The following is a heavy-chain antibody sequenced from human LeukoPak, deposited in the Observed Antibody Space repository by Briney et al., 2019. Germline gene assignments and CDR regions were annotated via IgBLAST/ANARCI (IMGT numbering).Heavy chain of an antibody. D-gene: IGHD5-18*01. CDR3: ARSRSGYSYDHAAFEI. CDR1: GGSISTYY. V-gene: IGHV4-59*01. J-gene: IGHJ3*02. CDR2: IDYRGST. Sequence: SETLSRTCTVSGGSISTYYWSWIRQPPGTGLEWIAYIDYRGSTTYNPSLRSRVTISVDTSRNQFSLKLYSVTAADTAVYYCARSRSGYSYDHAAFEIWGQGTMVTVSS.